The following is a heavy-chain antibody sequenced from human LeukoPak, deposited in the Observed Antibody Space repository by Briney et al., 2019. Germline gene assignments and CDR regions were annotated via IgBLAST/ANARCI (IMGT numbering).Heavy chain of an antibody. CDR3: AREATRRNLLTFGSWDAYDI. CDR1: GFSLHTYC. J-gene: IGHJ3*02. CDR2: ISDVNNVI. V-gene: IGHV3-48*01. D-gene: IGHD3-10*01. Sequence: GGSLRLSCAGSGFSLHTYCTNWVRQAPGRGLEWISYISDVNNVIYYADSVKGRFTISRSKAENSVFLQMNSLRAEDTAVYFCAREATRRNLLTFGSWDAYDIWGQGTMVTVAS.